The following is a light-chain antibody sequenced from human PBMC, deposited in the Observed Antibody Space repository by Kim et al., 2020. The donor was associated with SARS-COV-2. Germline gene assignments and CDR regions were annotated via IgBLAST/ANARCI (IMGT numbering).Light chain of an antibody. CDR2: ESS. V-gene: IGKV2D-29*02. CDR3: MQSVELPLT. J-gene: IGKJ4*01. CDR1: QSLLHSDGESY. Sequence: DIVMTQTPLSLSVIPGQPASISYKSSQSLLHSDGESYLYWYLQRPGQSPHLLIYESSKRFSGVPDRISGSGSGTDFTLRISRVEAEDVGIYFCMQSVELPLTFGGGTKVDIK.